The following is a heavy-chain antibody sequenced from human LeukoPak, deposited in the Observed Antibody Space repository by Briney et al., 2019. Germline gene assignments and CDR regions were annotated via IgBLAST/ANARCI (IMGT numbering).Heavy chain of an antibody. CDR3: ARHRFTMDTYPGDVDP. J-gene: IGHJ5*02. CDR1: GYSFASYW. CDR2: IYPGDSDT. V-gene: IGHV5-51*01. D-gene: IGHD3-10*01. Sequence: GESLKISCKGSGYSFASYWIGWVRQMPGKGLEWMGIIYPGDSDTRYSPSFQGQVTISADKSISTAYLQWSSLKASDTAMYYCARHRFTMDTYPGDVDPWGQGTLVTVSS.